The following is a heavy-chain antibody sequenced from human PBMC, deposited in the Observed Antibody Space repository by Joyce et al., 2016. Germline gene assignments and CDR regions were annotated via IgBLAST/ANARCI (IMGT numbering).Heavy chain of an antibody. V-gene: IGHV3-33*01. CDR2: TWCDGSTK. CDR3: TRCRTPTTRPPDY. Sequence: QVQLLEPGGGVVQPGTSLRLSCEASGFTFGHYAMHWVRQAPGRGLEWVAVTWCDGSTKNYAGSVKGRFAFSKDNSQNKLFLQMNSLRDEDTAVYYCTRCRTPTTRPPDYWGPGTLVTVSS. D-gene: IGHD6-6*01. J-gene: IGHJ4*02. CDR1: GFTFGHYA.